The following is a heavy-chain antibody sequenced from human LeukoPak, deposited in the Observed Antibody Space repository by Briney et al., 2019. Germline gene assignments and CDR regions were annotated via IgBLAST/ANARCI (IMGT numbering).Heavy chain of an antibody. CDR3: SRKLGNAVEN. D-gene: IGHD7-27*01. Sequence: GGSLRLSCAASGFAFSGSDMHWVRQASGKGLEWVGRIRSRPNNYTTAYAASVKGRFTISRDDSNNMAYLQMNSLKSDDTAVYYCSRKLGNAVENWGQGVPVIVSS. V-gene: IGHV3-73*01. CDR1: GFAFSGSD. CDR2: IRSRPNNYTT. J-gene: IGHJ4*02.